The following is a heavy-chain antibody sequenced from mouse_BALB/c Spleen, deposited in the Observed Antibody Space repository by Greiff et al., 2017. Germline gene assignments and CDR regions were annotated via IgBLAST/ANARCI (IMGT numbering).Heavy chain of an antibody. V-gene: IGHV5-17*02. J-gene: IGHJ1*01. CDR3: ARSNYDLYWYFDV. Sequence: EVKVVESGGGLVQPGGSRKLSCAASGFTFSSFGMHWVRQAPEKGLEWVAYISSGSSTIYYADTVKGRFTISRDNPKNTLFLQMTSLRSEDTAMYYCARSNYDLYWYFDVWGAGTTVTVSS. CDR1: GFTFSSFG. CDR2: ISSGSSTI. D-gene: IGHD2-4*01.